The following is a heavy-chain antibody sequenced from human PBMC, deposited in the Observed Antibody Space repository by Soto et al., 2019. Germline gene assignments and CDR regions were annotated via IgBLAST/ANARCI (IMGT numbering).Heavy chain of an antibody. V-gene: IGHV3-48*01. D-gene: IGHD2-2*02. Sequence: EVQLVESGGGLVQPGGSLRLSCAASGFTFSSYNMNWVRQAPGKGLEWVSYISSSSSTIYYADSVKGRFTISRDNAKNSLYLQMNSLRAEDTAVYYCARERYCSSTSCYRYYYYYMDVWGKGTTVTVSS. CDR2: ISSSSSTI. J-gene: IGHJ6*03. CDR1: GFTFSSYN. CDR3: ARERYCSSTSCYRYYYYYMDV.